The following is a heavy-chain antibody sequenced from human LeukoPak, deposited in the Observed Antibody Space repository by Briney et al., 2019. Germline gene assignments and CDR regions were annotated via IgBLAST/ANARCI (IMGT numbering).Heavy chain of an antibody. Sequence: GGSLRLSCAASGFTFSSYAMSWVGQAPGKGLEWVSAISGSGGSTYYADSVKGRFTISRDNSKNTLYLQMNSLRAEDTAVYYCAKDAGEMVRGVTYYFDYWGQGTLVTVSS. V-gene: IGHV3-23*01. CDR3: AKDAGEMVRGVTYYFDY. CDR1: GFTFSSYA. D-gene: IGHD3-10*01. J-gene: IGHJ4*02. CDR2: ISGSGGST.